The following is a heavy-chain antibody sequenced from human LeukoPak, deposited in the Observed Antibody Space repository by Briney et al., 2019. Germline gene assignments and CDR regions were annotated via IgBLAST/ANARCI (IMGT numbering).Heavy chain of an antibody. V-gene: IGHV4-59*08. CDR3: SRLGHCSGGCCYFDY. D-gene: IGHD2-15*01. Sequence: SGTLSLTCTVSGSSINDYYWSWIRQPPGKGLEWLGYRHYSADNNNNPSVRSRITISLDASKNQVSLRLSSVSAADTAVYYCSRLGHCSGGCCYFDYWGQGILVTVSS. CDR1: GSSINDYY. J-gene: IGHJ4*02. CDR2: RHYSADN.